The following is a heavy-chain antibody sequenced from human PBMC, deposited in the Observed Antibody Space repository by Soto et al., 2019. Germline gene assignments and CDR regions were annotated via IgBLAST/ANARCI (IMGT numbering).Heavy chain of an antibody. CDR2: ISGRGVDT. CDR1: GFSFSSLG. CDR3: AKDQTDVTLFDY. D-gene: IGHD2-21*02. J-gene: IGHJ4*02. V-gene: IGHV3-23*01. Sequence: PGESLRLSWAASGFSFSSLGMSWGRPAPGKGLEWVSSISGRGVDTLYADSVKGRFTISRDKSRNTLYLQVNSLRAEDTAVYYCAKDQTDVTLFDYWGQGTLVTVSS.